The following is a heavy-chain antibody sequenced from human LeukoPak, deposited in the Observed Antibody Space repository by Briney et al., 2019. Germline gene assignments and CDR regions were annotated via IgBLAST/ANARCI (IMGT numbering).Heavy chain of an antibody. CDR2: INHSGST. CDR3: ARAEQWLVYGFDY. D-gene: IGHD6-19*01. V-gene: IGHV4-34*01. CDR1: GGSFSGYY. J-gene: IGHJ4*02. Sequence: KPSETLSLTCAVYGGSFSGYYWSWIRQPPPKGLDWMGEINHSGSTNYNPSLKSRVTISVDTSKNQFSLKLSSLTAADTAVYYCARAEQWLVYGFDYWGQGTLVTVSS.